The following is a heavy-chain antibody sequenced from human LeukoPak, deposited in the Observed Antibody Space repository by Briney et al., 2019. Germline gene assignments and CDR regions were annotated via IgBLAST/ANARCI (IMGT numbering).Heavy chain of an antibody. V-gene: IGHV4-34*01. D-gene: IGHD4-17*01. CDR3: ARGGDGVNDAFDI. CDR2: INHSGST. J-gene: IGHJ3*02. CDR1: GGSFSDYY. Sequence: PSETLSPTCAVYGGSFSDYYWSWIRQPPGKGLEWIGEINHSGSTNYNPSLKSRVTISVDTSKNQFSLKLRSVTAADTAECYCARGGDGVNDAFDIWGQGTMVTVSS.